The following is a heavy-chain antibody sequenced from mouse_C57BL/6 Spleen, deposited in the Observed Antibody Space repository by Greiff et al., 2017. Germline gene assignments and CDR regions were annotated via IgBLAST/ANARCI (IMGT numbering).Heavy chain of an antibody. CDR3: ARRRQLRPDYYAMDY. D-gene: IGHD3-2*02. CDR2: IYPGDGDT. Sequence: QVQLQQSGPELVKPGASVKISCKASGYAFSSSWMNWVKQRPGKGLEWIGRIYPGDGDTNYNGKFKGKATLTADKSSSTAYMQLSSLTSEDSAVYFCARRRQLRPDYYAMDYWGQGTSVTVSS. CDR1: GYAFSSSW. V-gene: IGHV1-82*01. J-gene: IGHJ4*01.